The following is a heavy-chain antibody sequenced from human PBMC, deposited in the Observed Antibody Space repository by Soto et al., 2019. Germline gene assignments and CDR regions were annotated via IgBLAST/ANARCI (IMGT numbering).Heavy chain of an antibody. CDR2: FDPEDGQT. V-gene: IGHV1-24*01. D-gene: IGHD3-22*01. CDR3: TGDHYDSSGYYRFDY. Sequence: ASVKVSCKVSGYTLSELSMHWVRQAPGKGLEWMGRFDPEDGQTIYAQKFQGRVTMTGDTSADTAYMELSSLRSEDTAIYYCTGDHYDSSGYYRFDYWG. J-gene: IGHJ4*01. CDR1: GYTLSELS.